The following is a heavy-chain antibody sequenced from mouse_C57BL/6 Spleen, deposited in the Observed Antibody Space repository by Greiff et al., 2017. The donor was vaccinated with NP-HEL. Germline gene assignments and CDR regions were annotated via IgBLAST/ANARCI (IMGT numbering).Heavy chain of an antibody. CDR3: VRGDGGMDY. CDR2: IRSKSNNYAT. J-gene: IGHJ4*01. CDR1: GFSFNTYA. V-gene: IGHV10-1*01. D-gene: IGHD3-3*01. Sequence: EVKLVESGGGLVQPKGSLKLSCAASGFSFNTYAMNWVRQAPGKGLEWVARIRSKSNNYATYYADSVKDRFTISRDDSESMLYLQMNNLKTEDTAMYYCVRGDGGMDYWGQGTSVTVSS.